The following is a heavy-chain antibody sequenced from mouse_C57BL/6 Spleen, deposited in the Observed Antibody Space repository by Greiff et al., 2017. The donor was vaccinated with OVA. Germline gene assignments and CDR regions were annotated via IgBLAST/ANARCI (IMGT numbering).Heavy chain of an antibody. CDR3: ARDLLYYYGSSYHFDY. Sequence: EVKLVESGPGLVKPSQSLSLTCSVTGYSITSGYYWNWIRQFPGNKLEWMGYISYDGSNNYNPSLKNRISITRDTSKNQFFLKLNSVTTEDTATYYCARDLLYYYGSSYHFDYWGQGTTLTVSS. V-gene: IGHV3-6*01. J-gene: IGHJ2*01. CDR2: ISYDGSN. D-gene: IGHD1-1*01. CDR1: GYSITSGYY.